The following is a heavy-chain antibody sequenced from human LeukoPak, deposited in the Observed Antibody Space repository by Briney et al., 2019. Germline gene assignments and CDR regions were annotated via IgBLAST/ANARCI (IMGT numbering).Heavy chain of an antibody. J-gene: IGHJ4*02. CDR3: ARRQPHSSGWYGVGY. Sequence: SETPSLTCAVYGGSFSGYYWNWIRQPPGKGLEWLGEINHSGSTNYNPSLKSRVTISVDTSKNQFSLKLSSVTAADTAVYYCARRQPHSSGWYGVGYWGQGTLVTVSS. CDR1: GGSFSGYY. CDR2: INHSGST. D-gene: IGHD6-19*01. V-gene: IGHV4-34*01.